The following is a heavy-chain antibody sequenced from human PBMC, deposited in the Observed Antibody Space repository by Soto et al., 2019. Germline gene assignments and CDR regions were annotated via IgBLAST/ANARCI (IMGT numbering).Heavy chain of an antibody. CDR2: IWYDGSNK. D-gene: IGHD6-13*01. J-gene: IGHJ4*02. V-gene: IGHV3-33*01. Sequence: QVQLVESGGGVVQPGRSLRLSCAASGFTFSSYGMHWVRQAPGKGLEWVAVIWYDGSNKYYADSVKGRFTISRDNSKNTLYLQMNSRRAEDTAVYYCARWGIAASDYWGQGTLVTVSS. CDR3: ARWGIAASDY. CDR1: GFTFSSYG.